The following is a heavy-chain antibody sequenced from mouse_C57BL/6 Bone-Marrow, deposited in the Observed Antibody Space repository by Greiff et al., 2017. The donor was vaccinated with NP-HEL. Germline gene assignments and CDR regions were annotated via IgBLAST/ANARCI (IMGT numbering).Heavy chain of an antibody. Sequence: DVHLVESGAELVKPGASVKLSCTASGFNIKDYYMHWVKQRTEQGLEWIGRIDPEDGETKYAPKFQGKATITADTSSNTAYLQLSSLTSEDTAVYYCARSRITTVVESSFDYWGQGTTLTVSS. CDR1: GFNIKDYY. J-gene: IGHJ2*01. D-gene: IGHD1-1*01. CDR2: IDPEDGET. V-gene: IGHV14-2*01. CDR3: ARSRITTVVESSFDY.